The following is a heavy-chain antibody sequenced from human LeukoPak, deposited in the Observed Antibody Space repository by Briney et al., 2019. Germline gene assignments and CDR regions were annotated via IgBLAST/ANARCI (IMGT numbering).Heavy chain of an antibody. V-gene: IGHV3-23*01. D-gene: IGHD4-17*01. J-gene: IGHJ4*02. CDR1: GFTFSNYA. CDR2: IINSGGST. CDR3: AKDIYGDYGGLDY. Sequence: GGSLRLSCAASGFTFSNYAMNWVRQAPGKGLEWVTTIINSGGSTYYADSVKGRFTISRDSSKNTLYLQMNSLSDEDTAVYYCAKDIYGDYGGLDYWGQGTLVTVSS.